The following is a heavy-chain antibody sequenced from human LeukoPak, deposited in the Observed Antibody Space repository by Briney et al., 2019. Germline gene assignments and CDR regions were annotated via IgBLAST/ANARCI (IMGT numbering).Heavy chain of an antibody. CDR2: IWYGGSNK. CDR1: GFTFSSYA. CDR3: ARDYWSYYYDSSGYYNY. J-gene: IGHJ4*02. V-gene: IGHV3-33*08. D-gene: IGHD3-22*01. Sequence: GSLRLSCAASGFTFSSYAMHWVRQAPGKGLEWVAVIWYGGSNKYYAGSVKGRFTISRDNSKNTLYLQMNSLRAEDTAVYYCARDYWSYYYDSSGYYNYWGQGILVTVSS.